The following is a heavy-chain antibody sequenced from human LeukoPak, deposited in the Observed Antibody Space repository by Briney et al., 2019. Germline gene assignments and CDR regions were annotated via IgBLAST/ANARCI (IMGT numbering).Heavy chain of an antibody. CDR1: GFTFSDYY. V-gene: IGHV3-23*01. CDR2: ISGSGGST. J-gene: IGHJ3*02. Sequence: HSGGSLRLSCVGSGFTFSDYYMNWIRQASGKGLEWVSAISGSGGSTYYADSVKGRFTISRDNSKNTLYLQMNSPRAEDTAVYYCAKVVEDSSGWYRRRLGAFDIWGQGTMVTVSS. CDR3: AKVVEDSSGWYRRRLGAFDI. D-gene: IGHD6-19*01.